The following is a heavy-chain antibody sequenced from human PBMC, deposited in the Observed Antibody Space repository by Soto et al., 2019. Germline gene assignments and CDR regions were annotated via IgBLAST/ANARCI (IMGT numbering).Heavy chain of an antibody. J-gene: IGHJ4*02. V-gene: IGHV2-5*02. D-gene: IGHD3-9*01. CDR1: GFSLNTRGVG. Sequence: QITLKESGPTLVKPTQTLTLTCTFSGFSLNTRGVGVGWIRQPPGKALEWLALISWDGEKRYSPSLKSRLTITEDSSEDQVVLTMTNMDPVDTATYYCVHGRGDLLTGHYYFEYWGQGTRVTVSS. CDR2: ISWDGEK. CDR3: VHGRGDLLTGHYYFEY.